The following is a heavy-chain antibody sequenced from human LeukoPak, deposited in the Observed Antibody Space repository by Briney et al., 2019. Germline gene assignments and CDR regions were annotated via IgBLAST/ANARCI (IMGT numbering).Heavy chain of an antibody. CDR3: ARHLSDITSSPNY. J-gene: IGHJ4*02. V-gene: IGHV5-51*01. Sequence: GESLKISCKGSGYSFSSKLIAWVRQMPGKGLEWMGVIYPRDSRTTYSPSFQDQVTISADKSISTAYLQWTSLKASDTAMYYCARHLSDITSSPNYWGPGTLVTVSS. CDR1: GYSFSSKL. D-gene: IGHD2-2*01. CDR2: IYPRDSRT.